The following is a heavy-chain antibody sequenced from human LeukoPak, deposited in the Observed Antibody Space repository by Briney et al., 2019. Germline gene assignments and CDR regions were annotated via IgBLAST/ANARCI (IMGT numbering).Heavy chain of an antibody. CDR3: ARLYYDSSGNWFDP. CDR2: VYTSGTT. J-gene: IGHJ5*02. D-gene: IGHD3-22*01. CDR1: RDSMGTYY. Sequence: SETLSLTCTVSRDSMGTYYWSWIRQPAGKRLEWLGHVYTSGTTNYNPSLKSRVSMSIDTSKDQFSLKLSSVTAADTAVYYCARLYYDSSGNWFDPWGQGTLVTVSS. V-gene: IGHV4-4*07.